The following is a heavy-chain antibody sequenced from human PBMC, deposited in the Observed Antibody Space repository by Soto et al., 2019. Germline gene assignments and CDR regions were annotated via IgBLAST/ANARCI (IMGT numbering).Heavy chain of an antibody. D-gene: IGHD1-1*01. V-gene: IGHV1-69*13. CDR3: ASQIELERKGYNWFDP. CDR2: IIPIFGTA. CDR1: GGPFSSYA. J-gene: IGHJ5*02. Sequence: SVKVSCKASGGPFSSYAISWVRQAPGQGLEWMGGIIPIFGTANYAQKFQGRVTITAGESTSTAYMELSSLRSEDTAVYYCASQIELERKGYNWFDPWGQGTLVTVSS.